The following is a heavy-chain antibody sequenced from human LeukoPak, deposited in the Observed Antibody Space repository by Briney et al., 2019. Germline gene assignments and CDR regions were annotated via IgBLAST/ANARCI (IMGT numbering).Heavy chain of an antibody. Sequence: KPSETLSLTCTVSGGSISTYYWYWIRQPPRKGLEWIGYIYHSGSTNYNPSLQSRVTISVDTSKNQYSLNLNSVTAADTAVYYCARGGAARLHFQNWGQGTLVTVPS. J-gene: IGHJ1*01. V-gene: IGHV4-59*01. D-gene: IGHD6-6*01. CDR2: IYHSGST. CDR3: ARGGAARLHFQN. CDR1: GGSISTYY.